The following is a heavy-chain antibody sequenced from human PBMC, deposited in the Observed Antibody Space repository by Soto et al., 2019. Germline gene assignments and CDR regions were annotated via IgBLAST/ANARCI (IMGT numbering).Heavy chain of an antibody. CDR1: GLTFSSYC. CDR3: AKEAGIYYMDV. Sequence: QSGGSLRLSCAASGLTFSSYCMHWVRQAPGKGLEWVAVISYDGSNKYYADSVKGRFTISRDNSKNTLYLQMNSLRAEDTAVYYCAKEAGIYYMDVWGKGTTVTVSS. CDR2: ISYDGSNK. V-gene: IGHV3-30*18. J-gene: IGHJ6*03. D-gene: IGHD6-13*01.